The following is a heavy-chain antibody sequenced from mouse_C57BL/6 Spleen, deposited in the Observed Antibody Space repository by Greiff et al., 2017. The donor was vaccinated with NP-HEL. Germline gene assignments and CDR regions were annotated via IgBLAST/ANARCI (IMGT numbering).Heavy chain of an antibody. CDR3: ARPFYYCGGSPGWYFDV. D-gene: IGHD1-1*01. CDR1: GYAFSSSW. CDR2: IYPGDGDT. J-gene: IGHJ1*03. V-gene: IGHV1-82*01. Sequence: VQLVESGPELVKPGASVKISCKASGYAFSSSWMNWVKQRPGKGLEWIGRIYPGDGDTNYNGKFKGKATLTADKSSSTAYMQLSSLTSEDSAVYCCARPFYYCGGSPGWYFDVWGTGATVTVAS.